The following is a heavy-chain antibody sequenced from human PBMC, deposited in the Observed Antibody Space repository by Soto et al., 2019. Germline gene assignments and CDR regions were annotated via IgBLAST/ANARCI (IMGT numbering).Heavy chain of an antibody. V-gene: IGHV1-2*04. CDR3: ARDGPYNWNYFDY. J-gene: IGHJ4*02. CDR2: INPNSGGT. CDR1: GYTFTGYY. Sequence: AASVKVSCKASGYTFTGYYMHWVRQAPGQGLEWMGWINPNSGGTNYAQKFQGWVTMTRDTSISTAYMELSRLRSDDTAVYYCARDGPYNWNYFDYWGQGTLVTVSS. D-gene: IGHD1-20*01.